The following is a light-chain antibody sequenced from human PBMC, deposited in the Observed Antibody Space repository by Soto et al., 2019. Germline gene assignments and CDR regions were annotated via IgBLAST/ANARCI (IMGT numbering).Light chain of an antibody. CDR1: QSVASN. V-gene: IGKV3-15*01. Sequence: EMLMTQSPATLSVSPGERVTVSCRASQSVASNLAWYQQKPGQAPRLFIHAASPRATGIPARFSGSGSGTEFTLTISSLQSEDSAIDYCQQYNNWPPITFGQGTRLEIK. CDR2: AAS. J-gene: IGKJ5*01. CDR3: QQYNNWPPIT.